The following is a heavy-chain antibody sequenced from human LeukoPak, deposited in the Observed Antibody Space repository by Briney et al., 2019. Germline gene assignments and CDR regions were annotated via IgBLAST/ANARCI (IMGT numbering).Heavy chain of an antibody. CDR3: ARDSYYDILTGYYYYYYGMDV. V-gene: IGHV3-48*04. CDR1: GFTFSSFS. D-gene: IGHD3-9*01. Sequence: GGSLRLSCAASGFTFSSFSINWVRQAPGKGLEWVSYISSSSSAIYYADSVKGRFTISRDNAKNSLYLQMNSLRAEDTAVYYCARDSYYDILTGYYYYYYGMDVWGQGTTVTVSS. J-gene: IGHJ6*02. CDR2: ISSSSSAI.